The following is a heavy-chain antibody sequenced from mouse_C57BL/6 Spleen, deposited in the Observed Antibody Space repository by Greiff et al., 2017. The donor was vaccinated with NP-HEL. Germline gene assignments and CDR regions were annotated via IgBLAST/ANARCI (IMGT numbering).Heavy chain of an antibody. Sequence: EVKLVESEGGLVQPGSSMKLSCTASGFTFSDYYMAWVRQVPEKGLEWVANINYDGSSTYYLDSLKSRFIISRDNAKNILYLQMSSLKSEDTATYYCARLRRENYAMDYWGQGTSVTVSS. CDR2: INYDGSST. CDR3: ARLRRENYAMDY. CDR1: GFTFSDYY. D-gene: IGHD1-1*01. V-gene: IGHV5-16*01. J-gene: IGHJ4*01.